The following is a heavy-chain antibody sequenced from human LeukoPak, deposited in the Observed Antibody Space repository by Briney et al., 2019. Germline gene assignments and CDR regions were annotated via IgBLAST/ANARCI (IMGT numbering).Heavy chain of an antibody. CDR2: INPSGGST. CDR1: GYTFTSYY. CDR3: ARAVATVNYFDY. D-gene: IGHD4-11*01. J-gene: IGHJ4*02. V-gene: IGHV1-46*01. Sequence: GASVKVSCKASGYTFTSYYMHWVRHAPGQGLEWMGIINPSGGSTSYAQKFQGRVTMTRDTSTSTVYMELSSLRSEDTAVYYCARAVATVNYFDYWGQGTLVTVSS.